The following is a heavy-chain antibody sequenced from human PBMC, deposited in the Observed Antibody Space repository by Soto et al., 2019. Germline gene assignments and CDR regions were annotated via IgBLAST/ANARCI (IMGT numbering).Heavy chain of an antibody. Sequence: GGSLRLSCAASGFTFSSYWMHWVRQAPGKGLVWVSRINSDGSSTSYADSVKGRFTISRDNAKNTLYLQMNSLRAEDTAVYYCATGLHLGELSLYYYYYYYMDVWGKGTTVTVSS. CDR1: GFTFSSYW. D-gene: IGHD3-16*02. V-gene: IGHV3-74*01. J-gene: IGHJ6*03. CDR3: ATGLHLGELSLYYYYYYYMDV. CDR2: INSDGSST.